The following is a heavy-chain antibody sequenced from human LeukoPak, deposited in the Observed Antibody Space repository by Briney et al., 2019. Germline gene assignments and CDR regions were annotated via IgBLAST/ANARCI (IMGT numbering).Heavy chain of an antibody. CDR3: AREPNYMVRGVITPTDAFDI. V-gene: IGHV4-4*02. J-gene: IGHJ3*02. CDR2: IYYSGST. Sequence: PSGTLSLTCAVSGGSISSSNWWSWVRQPPGKGLEWIGYIYYSGSTNYNPSLKSRVTISVDTSKNQFSLKLSSVTAADTAVYYCAREPNYMVRGVITPTDAFDIWGQGTVVTVSS. D-gene: IGHD3-10*01. CDR1: GGSISSSNW.